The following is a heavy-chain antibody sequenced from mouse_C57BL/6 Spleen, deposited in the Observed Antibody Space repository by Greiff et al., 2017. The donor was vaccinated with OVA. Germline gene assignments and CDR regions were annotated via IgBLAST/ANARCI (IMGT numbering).Heavy chain of an antibody. V-gene: IGHV12-3*01. Sequence: VQVVESGPGLVKPSQSLFLTCSITGFPITSGYYWIWIRQSPGKPLEWMGYITHSGETFYNPSLQSPISITRETSKNQFFLQLNSVTTEDTAMYYCAGAPYDGYLYYAMDYWGQGTSVTVSS. CDR2: ITHSGET. CDR3: AGAPYDGYLYYAMDY. J-gene: IGHJ4*01. CDR1: GFPITSGYY. D-gene: IGHD2-3*01.